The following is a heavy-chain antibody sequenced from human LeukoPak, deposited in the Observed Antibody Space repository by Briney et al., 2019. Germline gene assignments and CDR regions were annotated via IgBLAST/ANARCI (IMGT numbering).Heavy chain of an antibody. CDR2: INQPGSQK. D-gene: IGHD6-6*01. J-gene: IGHJ4*02. CDR3: ARGLGKGSSDY. CDR1: GFTFSSYW. Sequence: GGSLRLSCAASGFTFSSYWMSWVRQAPGKGPEWVANINQPGSQKYHVDSVKGRFTISRDNARNSLFLQMNSLTADDTAVYYCARGLGKGSSDYWGQGTLVTVSS. V-gene: IGHV3-7*03.